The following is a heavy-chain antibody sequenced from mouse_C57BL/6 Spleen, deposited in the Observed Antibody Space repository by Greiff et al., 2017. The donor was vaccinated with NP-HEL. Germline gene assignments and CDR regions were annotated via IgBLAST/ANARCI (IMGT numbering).Heavy chain of an antibody. D-gene: IGHD4-1*01. Sequence: DVQLQESGPGLVKPSQSLSLTCSVTGYSITSGYYWNWIRQFPGNKLEWMGYISYDGSNNYNPSLKNRISITRDTSKNQFFLKLNSVTTEDTATYYCARGASGTGYYAMDYWGQGTSVTVSS. CDR2: ISYDGSN. V-gene: IGHV3-6*01. J-gene: IGHJ4*01. CDR1: GYSITSGYY. CDR3: ARGASGTGYYAMDY.